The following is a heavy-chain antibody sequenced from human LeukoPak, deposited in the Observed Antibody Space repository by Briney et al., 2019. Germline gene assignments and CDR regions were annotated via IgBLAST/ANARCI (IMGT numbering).Heavy chain of an antibody. CDR1: GFTFNSYA. D-gene: IGHD4-17*01. Sequence: GGSLRLSCAASGFTFNSYAMSWVRQAPGKGLEWVSAISGSGGSTYYADSVKGRFTISRDNSKNTLYLQMNSLRAEDTAVYYCAKARDSPPDYGDRGSPADYWGQGTLVTVSS. CDR3: AKARDSPPDYGDRGSPADY. V-gene: IGHV3-23*01. J-gene: IGHJ4*02. CDR2: ISGSGGST.